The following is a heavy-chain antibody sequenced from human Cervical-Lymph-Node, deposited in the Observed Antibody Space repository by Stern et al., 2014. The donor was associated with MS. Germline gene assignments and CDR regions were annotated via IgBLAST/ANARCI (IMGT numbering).Heavy chain of an antibody. CDR2: IYPGDSET. CDR3: ARGRGIAFRPED. J-gene: IGHJ4*02. D-gene: IGHD3-3*02. V-gene: IGHV5-51*03. Sequence: DQLVQSGAEVIKPGNSLQISCKGSAFSLTNTWIGWVRQMPGKGLEWMGIIYPGDSETRYSPFIEGQVTFSADKSITTAFLRCSSMEAADAAIYYLARGRGIAFRPEDWGQGTLVTVSS. CDR1: AFSLTNTW.